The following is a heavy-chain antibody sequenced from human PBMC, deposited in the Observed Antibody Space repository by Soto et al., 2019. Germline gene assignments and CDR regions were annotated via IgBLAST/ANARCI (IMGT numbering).Heavy chain of an antibody. D-gene: IGHD6-13*01. V-gene: IGHV3-48*01. CDR3: ARDAGIALTGNYYGMDV. Sequence: EVQLVESGGGLEQPGGSLRLSCAASGFTFSSYNMNWVRQSPGKGLEWVSYISSSGSIIYYADSVKGRFTVSRDEAXNXXYLQMNSRRVEDTDVYYCARDAGIALTGNYYGMDVWGQGTTVTVSS. CDR1: GFTFSSYN. J-gene: IGHJ6*02. CDR2: ISSSGSII.